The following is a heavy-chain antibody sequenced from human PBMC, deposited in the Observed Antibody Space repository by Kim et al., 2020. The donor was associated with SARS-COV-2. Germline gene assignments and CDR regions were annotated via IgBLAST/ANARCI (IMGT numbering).Heavy chain of an antibody. V-gene: IGHV3-11*05. J-gene: IGHJ5*02. D-gene: IGHD6-13*01. Sequence: VKGRFTISRDNAKNSLYLQMNSLRAEDTAVYYSARDALTNIAAAGSWFDPWGQGTLVTVSS. CDR3: ARDALTNIAAAGSWFDP.